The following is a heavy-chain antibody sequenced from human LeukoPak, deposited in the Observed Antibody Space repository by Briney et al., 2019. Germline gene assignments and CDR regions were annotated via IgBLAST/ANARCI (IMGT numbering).Heavy chain of an antibody. CDR1: GFTFSGYA. V-gene: IGHV3-66*01. D-gene: IGHD3-22*01. J-gene: IGHJ4*02. CDR2: IYSGGST. CDR3: ARAPNYYDSSGYYADY. Sequence: PGGSLRLSCAASGFTFSGYAINWVRRAPGKGLEWVSVIYSGGSTYYADSVKGRFTISRDNSKNTLYLQMNSLRAEDTAVYYCARAPNYYDSSGYYADYWGQGTLVTVSS.